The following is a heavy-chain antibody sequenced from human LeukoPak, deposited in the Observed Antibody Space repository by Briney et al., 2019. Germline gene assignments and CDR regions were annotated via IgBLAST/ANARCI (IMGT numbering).Heavy chain of an antibody. D-gene: IGHD5-18*01. J-gene: IGHJ4*02. CDR2: IWSDGINE. V-gene: IGHV3-33*01. Sequence: PGGSLRLSCAASGFTFSNYGMHWVRQAPGKGLEWVAVIWSDGINEYHADSVKGRFTISRDNSKNTLYLQMNSLRAEDTAVYYCARGLGGGHSYVDYRGQGTLVTVSS. CDR1: GFTFSNYG. CDR3: ARGLGGGHSYVDY.